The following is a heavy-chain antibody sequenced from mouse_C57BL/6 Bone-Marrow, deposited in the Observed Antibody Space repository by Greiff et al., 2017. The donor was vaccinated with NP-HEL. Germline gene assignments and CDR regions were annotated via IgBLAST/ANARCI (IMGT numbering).Heavy chain of an antibody. V-gene: IGHV3-6*01. CDR2: ISYDGSN. Sequence: EVKLMESGPGLVKPSQSLSLTCSVTGYSITSGYYWNWIRQFPGNKLEWMGYISYDGSNKYNPSLKNRISITRDTSKNQFFLKLNSVTTEDTATYYCASYYGSSDWGQGTTLTVSS. D-gene: IGHD1-1*01. CDR1: GYSITSGYY. CDR3: ASYYGSSD. J-gene: IGHJ2*01.